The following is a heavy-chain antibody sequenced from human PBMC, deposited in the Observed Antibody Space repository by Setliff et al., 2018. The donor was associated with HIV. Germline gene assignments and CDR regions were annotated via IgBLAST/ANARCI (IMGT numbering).Heavy chain of an antibody. Sequence: SETLSLTCTVSGGSISSYYWSWIRQPPGKGLEWIGYIYTSGSTNYNPSLKSRVTISVDTSKNQFSLKLSSVAAADTAVYYCARSPGVDTNMAFDYWGQGMLVTVSS. CDR3: ARSPGVDTNMAFDY. D-gene: IGHD5-18*01. CDR1: GGSISSYY. CDR2: IYTSGST. V-gene: IGHV4-59*01. J-gene: IGHJ4*02.